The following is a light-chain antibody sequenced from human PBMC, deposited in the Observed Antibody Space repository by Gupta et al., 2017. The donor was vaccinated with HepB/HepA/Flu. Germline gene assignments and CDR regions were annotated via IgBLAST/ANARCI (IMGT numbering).Light chain of an antibody. CDR1: SSDLGGYNY. V-gene: IGLV2-14*03. CDR2: DVS. Sequence: QSALTQPASVSGSPGQSITISCFGSSSDLGGYNYVSWYQQHPGKAPKVIIYDVSNRPSGVSNRFSGSKSGNTASLTISGLQAEDEADYYCSSYTSSSTWVFGGGTKLTVL. J-gene: IGLJ3*02. CDR3: SSYTSSSTWV.